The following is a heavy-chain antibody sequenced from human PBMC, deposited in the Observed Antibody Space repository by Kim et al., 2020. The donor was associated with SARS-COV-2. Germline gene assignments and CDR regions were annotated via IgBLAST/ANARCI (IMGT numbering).Heavy chain of an antibody. CDR1: GFTFSNHG. Sequence: GGSLRLSCAASGFTFSNHGMKWVRQAPGKGLEWVGVISYDGGLKFYADSVKGRFTISRDNSENMLYVQMNSLRADDTAVYYCAKEGGDAGGSYMAYFDNWGQGTLVTVSS. V-gene: IGHV3-30*18. CDR3: AKEGGDAGGSYMAYFDN. J-gene: IGHJ4*02. CDR2: ISYDGGLK. D-gene: IGHD3-10*01.